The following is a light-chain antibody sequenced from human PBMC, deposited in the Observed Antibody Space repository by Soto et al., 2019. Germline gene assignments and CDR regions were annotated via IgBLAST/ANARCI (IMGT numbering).Light chain of an antibody. Sequence: EFVLTHSPGTLSLSPGEIATLSCRASQTVRNNYLAWYQQQPGQAPRLLIYDASSRATGIPDRFSGGGSGTDFTLTISRLEPEDFAVYYCQQFSSYPLTFGGGTKVDIK. CDR1: QTVRNNY. CDR3: QQFSSYPLT. V-gene: IGKV3-20*01. J-gene: IGKJ4*01. CDR2: DAS.